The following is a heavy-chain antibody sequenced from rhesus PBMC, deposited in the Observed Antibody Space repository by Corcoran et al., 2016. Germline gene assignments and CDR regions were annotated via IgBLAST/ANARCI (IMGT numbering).Heavy chain of an antibody. V-gene: IGHV4-127*01. CDR2: IVCSGGST. CDR1: GYSSSSGYG. CDR3: ARGPEYSNYNRFDV. J-gene: IGHJ5-1*01. Sequence: QVQLQESGPGLVKPSETLSLTCAVPGYSSSSGYGRKGFRQPPGKGLDWFGSIVCSGGSTNYNPSLRSRVTSSQDTSKNQFSLKLSSVTAADTAVYYCARGPEYSNYNRFDVWGAGVLVTVSS. D-gene: IGHD4-23*01.